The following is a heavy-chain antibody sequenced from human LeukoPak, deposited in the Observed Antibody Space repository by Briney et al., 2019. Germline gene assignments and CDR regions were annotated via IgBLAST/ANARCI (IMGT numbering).Heavy chain of an antibody. J-gene: IGHJ3*02. CDR1: GGSISSSSYY. V-gene: IGHV4-39*01. CDR2: INHSGST. D-gene: IGHD1-14*01. Sequence: SETLSLTCTVSGGSISSSSYYWGWIRQPPGKGLEWIGEINHSGSTNYNPSLKSRVTISVDTSKNQFSLKLSSVTAADTAVYYCARRNRPRKDAFDIWGQGTMVTVSS. CDR3: ARRNRPRKDAFDI.